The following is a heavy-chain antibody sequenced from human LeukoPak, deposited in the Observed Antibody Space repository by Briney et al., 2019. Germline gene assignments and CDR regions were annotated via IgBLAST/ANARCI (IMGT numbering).Heavy chain of an antibody. CDR2: ISSGRTI. CDR1: GVTLRRYE. J-gene: IGHJ3*02. Sequence: GGSLRLSCAASGVTLRRYEMKWVGQATGKGLEWGSYISSGRTIYYADSVKGRFTISRDNAKNSLYLQMNSLRAEDTAVYYCARLYSSSSGKAFDIWGQGTMVTVSS. V-gene: IGHV3-48*03. CDR3: ARLYSSSSGKAFDI. D-gene: IGHD6-6*01.